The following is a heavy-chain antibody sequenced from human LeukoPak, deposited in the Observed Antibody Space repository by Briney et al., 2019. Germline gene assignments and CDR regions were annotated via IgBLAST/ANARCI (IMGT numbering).Heavy chain of an antibody. J-gene: IGHJ4*02. CDR2: IYYSGST. CDR3: ARGKTGTTPLDY. Sequence: SETLSLTCTVSGGSISSGGYYWSWIRQHPGKGLEWIGYIYYSGSTYYNPSLKSRVTISVDTSKNQFSLKLSSVTAADTAVYYCARGKTGTTPLDYWGQGTLVTISS. V-gene: IGHV4-31*03. CDR1: GGSISSGGYY. D-gene: IGHD1-7*01.